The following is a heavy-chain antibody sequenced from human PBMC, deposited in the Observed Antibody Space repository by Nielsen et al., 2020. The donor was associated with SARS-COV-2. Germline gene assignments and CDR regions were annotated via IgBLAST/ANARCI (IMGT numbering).Heavy chain of an antibody. CDR2: INHSGST. V-gene: IGHV4-34*01. CDR1: SGSLSDYY. CDR3: ARGRPVTDY. J-gene: IGHJ4*02. Sequence: SETLSLTCAVYSGSLSDYYWSWIRQPPGKGLEWIGEINHSGSTNYNPSLRSRVTISVDTSKNQFSLKLYSVTAADTAVYYCARGRPVTDYWGQGTLVTVSS. D-gene: IGHD4-17*01.